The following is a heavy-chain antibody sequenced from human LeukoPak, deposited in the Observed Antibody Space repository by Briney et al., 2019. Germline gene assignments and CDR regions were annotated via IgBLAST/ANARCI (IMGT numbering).Heavy chain of an antibody. V-gene: IGHV3-30*02. CDR2: IRYDGSNK. CDR3: AKDSGYTTSWYFGDY. CDR1: GFTFDDYA. J-gene: IGHJ4*02. D-gene: IGHD6-13*01. Sequence: GGSLRLSCAASGFTFDDYAMHWVRQAPGKGLEWVAFIRYDGSNKYYADSVKGRFTISRDNSKNTLYLQMNSLRAEDTAVYYCAKDSGYTTSWYFGDYWGQGTLVTVSS.